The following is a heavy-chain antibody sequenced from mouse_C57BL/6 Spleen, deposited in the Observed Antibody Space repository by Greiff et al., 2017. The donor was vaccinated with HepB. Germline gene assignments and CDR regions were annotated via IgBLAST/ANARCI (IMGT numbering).Heavy chain of an antibody. D-gene: IGHD1-1*01. CDR2: IYPRRGNT. V-gene: IGHV1-81*01. J-gene: IGHJ4*01. CDR1: GYTFTSFG. CDR3: ARSGYEAMDY. Sequence: VKLQQSGAELARPGASVKLFCKASGYTFTSFGISWVKQRTGQGLEWIGEIYPRRGNTYYNEKFKGKATLTADKSASTAYMELRSLTSEDSAVYFCARSGYEAMDYWGQGTSVTVSS.